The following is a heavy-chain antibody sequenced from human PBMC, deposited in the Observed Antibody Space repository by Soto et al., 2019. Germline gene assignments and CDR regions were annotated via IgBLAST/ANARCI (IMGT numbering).Heavy chain of an antibody. D-gene: IGHD3-9*01. CDR1: GFSLTTGKMG. CDR2: IFSDNER. J-gene: IGHJ6*02. CDR3: ARMKVDSYQFYYAMDV. Sequence: KESGPALVKPTETRTLTCTVSGFSLTTGKMGVSWIRQPPGKALEWLAHIFSDNERSYSTSLQGRLTISKDTSGSQVVLSMTNVDPVDTATYYCARMKVDSYQFYYAMDVWGQGTTVTVSS. V-gene: IGHV2-26*01.